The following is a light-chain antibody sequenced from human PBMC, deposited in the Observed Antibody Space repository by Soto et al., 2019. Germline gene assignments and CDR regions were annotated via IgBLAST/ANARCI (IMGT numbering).Light chain of an antibody. J-gene: IGLJ2*01. Sequence: QSALTQPASVSGSPRQSITISCTGTSSNVGAYNYVSWYQQHPGKAPKLMIYDVSSRPSGVSDRFSGSKSGYTASLTISGLQAEDEADYYCSSYTTSYTVVFGGGTKLTVL. V-gene: IGLV2-14*01. CDR3: SSYTTSYTVV. CDR1: SSNVGAYNY. CDR2: DVS.